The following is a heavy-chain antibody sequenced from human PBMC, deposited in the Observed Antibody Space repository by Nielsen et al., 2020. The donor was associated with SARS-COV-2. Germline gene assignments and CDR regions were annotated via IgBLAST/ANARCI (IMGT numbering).Heavy chain of an antibody. D-gene: IGHD1-1*01. Sequence: SETLTLTCTAPGGPISSSSYYWGWIRQPPGKGLEWIGSIYYSGSTYYNPSLKSRVTISVDTSKNQFSLKLSSVTAADTAVYYCASYGPSTGTCRFDYWGQGTLVTVSS. V-gene: IGHV4-39*01. CDR2: IYYSGST. J-gene: IGHJ4*02. CDR3: ASYGPSTGTCRFDY. CDR1: GGPISSSSYY.